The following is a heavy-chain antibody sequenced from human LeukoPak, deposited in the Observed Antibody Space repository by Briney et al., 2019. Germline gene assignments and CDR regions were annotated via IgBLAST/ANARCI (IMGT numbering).Heavy chain of an antibody. J-gene: IGHJ6*02. D-gene: IGHD6-6*01. CDR2: INPNSGGT. V-gene: IGHV1-2*04. Sequence: AASVKVSCKASGYTFTSYYMHWVRQAPGQGLEWMGWINPNSGGTNYAQKFQGWVTMTRDTSISTAYMELSRLRSDDTAVYYCARDRPAYGMDVWGQGTTVTVSS. CDR3: ARDRPAYGMDV. CDR1: GYTFTSYY.